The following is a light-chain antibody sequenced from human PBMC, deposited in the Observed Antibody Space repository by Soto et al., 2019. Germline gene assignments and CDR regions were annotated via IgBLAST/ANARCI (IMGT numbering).Light chain of an antibody. V-gene: IGLV2-8*01. Sequence: QSALTQPPSASGSPGQSVTISCTGTSSDVGGYNYVSWYQQHPGKAPKLMIYEVSKRPSGVPDRFSGSKSGKTASLTIFGLQAEDEADYYCSSYTTSTTQVFGGGTQLTVL. CDR3: SSYTTSTTQV. J-gene: IGLJ2*01. CDR2: EVS. CDR1: SSDVGGYNY.